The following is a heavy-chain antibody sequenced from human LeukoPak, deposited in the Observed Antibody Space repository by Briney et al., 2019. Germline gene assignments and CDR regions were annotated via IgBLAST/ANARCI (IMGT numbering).Heavy chain of an antibody. Sequence: SETLSLTCAVSGGSISSGGYSWSWIRQPPGKGLEWIGYIYHSGSTYYNPSLKSRVTISLDTSKNQFSLKLSSVTAADTAVYYCAARGLVSYNWFDPWGQGTLVTVSS. J-gene: IGHJ5*02. CDR1: GGSISSGGYS. D-gene: IGHD6-19*01. V-gene: IGHV4-30-2*02. CDR3: AARGLVSYNWFDP. CDR2: IYHSGST.